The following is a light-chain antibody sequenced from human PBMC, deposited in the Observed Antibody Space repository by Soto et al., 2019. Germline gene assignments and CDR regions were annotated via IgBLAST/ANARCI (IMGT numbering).Light chain of an antibody. CDR2: GNS. CDR3: QSYDSSLSGYV. CDR1: SSNIAAGYD. V-gene: IGLV1-40*01. J-gene: IGLJ1*01. Sequence: QSVLTQPPSVSGAPGQRVTISCTGSSSNIAAGYDVHWYQQLPGTAPKLLIYGNSNRPSGVPDRFSGSKSGTSASLAITGLQAEDEADHYCQSYDSSLSGYVFGTGTKVTVL.